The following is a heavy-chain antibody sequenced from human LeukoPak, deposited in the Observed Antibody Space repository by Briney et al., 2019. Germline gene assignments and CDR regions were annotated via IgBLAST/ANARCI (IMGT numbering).Heavy chain of an antibody. CDR3: AKDAQPIGSGGHGMDV. Sequence: GRSLRLSCAASGFTFSSYAMHWVRQAPGKGLEWVAVISYDGSNKYYADSVKGRFTISRDNSKNTLYLQMNSLRAEDTAVYYCAKDAQPIGSGGHGMDVWGQGTTVTVSS. V-gene: IGHV3-30*04. CDR1: GFTFSSYA. CDR2: ISYDGSNK. J-gene: IGHJ6*02. D-gene: IGHD3-10*01.